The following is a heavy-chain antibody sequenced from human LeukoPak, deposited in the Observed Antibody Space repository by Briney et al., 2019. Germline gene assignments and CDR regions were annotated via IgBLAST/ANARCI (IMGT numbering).Heavy chain of an antibody. V-gene: IGHV3-48*03. J-gene: IGHJ4*02. Sequence: GGSLRLSCAASGFTFSSYEMNWVRQAPGKGLEWVSYISSSGSTIYYADSVKGRFTISRDNAKNSLYLQMNSLRAEDTAVYYCASRSDTATTLDYWGQGTLVTVSS. CDR3: ASRSDTATTLDY. D-gene: IGHD4-17*01. CDR1: GFTFSSYE. CDR2: ISSSGSTI.